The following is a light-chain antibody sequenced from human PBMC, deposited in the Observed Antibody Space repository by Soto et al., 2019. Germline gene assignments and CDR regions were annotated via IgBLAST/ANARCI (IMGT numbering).Light chain of an antibody. CDR1: QSISGN. CDR3: QHSEKWPRR. J-gene: IGKJ1*01. Sequence: PSAVPCSRLDVGTLSFMASQSISGNLAWYQQKPGQAPRLLIYGASTRATGIPARFSGSGSGTEFTLTISCLESDDFAVYYCQHSEKWPRRFCQGAKVEIK. V-gene: IGKV3-15*01. CDR2: GAS.